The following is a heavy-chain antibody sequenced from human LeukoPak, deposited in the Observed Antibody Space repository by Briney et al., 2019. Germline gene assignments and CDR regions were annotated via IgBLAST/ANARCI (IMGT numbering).Heavy chain of an antibody. CDR1: GGTFSSYA. J-gene: IGHJ6*03. Sequence: SVKVSCKASGGTFSSYAISWVRQAPGQGLEWMGGIIPIFGTANYAQKFQGRVTITADESTSTAYMELSSLRSEDTAVYYCARDYYGSGSYYNYYYYYYMDVWGKETTVTVSS. V-gene: IGHV1-69*01. CDR3: ARDYYGSGSYYNYYYYYYMDV. D-gene: IGHD3-10*01. CDR2: IIPIFGTA.